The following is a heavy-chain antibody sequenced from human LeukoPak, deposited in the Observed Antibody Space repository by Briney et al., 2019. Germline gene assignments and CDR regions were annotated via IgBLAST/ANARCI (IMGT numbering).Heavy chain of an antibody. CDR1: GFLFSTYW. CDR2: IKQDGSEK. Sequence: GGSLGLSCAASGFLFSTYWMTWVRQAPGKGLEWVANIKQDGSEKYYVDSVTGRFTIFRDNAKNLLYLQMNSLRAEDTAVYYCARGYGDYGLWGHGTLVTVSS. J-gene: IGHJ4*01. V-gene: IGHV3-7*03. CDR3: ARGYGDYGL. D-gene: IGHD4-17*01.